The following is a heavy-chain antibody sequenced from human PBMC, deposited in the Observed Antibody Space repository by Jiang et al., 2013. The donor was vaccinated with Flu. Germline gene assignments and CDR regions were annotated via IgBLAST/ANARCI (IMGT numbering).Heavy chain of an antibody. D-gene: IGHD6-13*01. CDR3: ARGSAGTADY. V-gene: IGHV1-8*01. Sequence: SYDINWVRQATGQGLEWMGWMNPNSGNTGYAQKFQGRVTMTRNTSISTAYMELSSLRSEDTAVYYCARGSAGTADYWGQGTLVTVSS. CDR1: SYD. J-gene: IGHJ4*02. CDR2: MNPNSGNT.